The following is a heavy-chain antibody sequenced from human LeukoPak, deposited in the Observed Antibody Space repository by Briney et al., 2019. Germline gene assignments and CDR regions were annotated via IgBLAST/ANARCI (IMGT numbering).Heavy chain of an antibody. Sequence: GGSLRLSCAASVFTFSSYGMHWVRQAPGRGLEWVAFIRYDGTNKYYADSVKGRFTISRDNSKNTLYLQMNSRRAEDTAEYYCAELWFGEWGLWGQGTLVTVSS. CDR1: VFTFSSYG. CDR3: AELWFGEWGL. J-gene: IGHJ4*02. CDR2: IRYDGTNK. V-gene: IGHV3-30*02. D-gene: IGHD3-10*01.